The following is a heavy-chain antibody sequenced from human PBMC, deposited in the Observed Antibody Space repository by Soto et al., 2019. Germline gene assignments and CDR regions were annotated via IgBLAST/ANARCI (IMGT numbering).Heavy chain of an antibody. CDR2: ISGSGGST. D-gene: IGHD3-22*01. CDR1: GVTFSSYA. Sequence: GSLRLSCAASGVTFSSYAMSWVRQAPGKGLEWVSAISGSGGSTYYADSVKGRFTISRDNSKNTLYLQMNSLRAEDTAVYYCAKIFTTDPNFDYWGQGTLVTVSS. CDR3: AKIFTTDPNFDY. J-gene: IGHJ4*02. V-gene: IGHV3-23*01.